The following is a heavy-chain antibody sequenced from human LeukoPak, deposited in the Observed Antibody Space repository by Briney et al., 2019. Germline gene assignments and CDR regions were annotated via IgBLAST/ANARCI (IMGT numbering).Heavy chain of an antibody. CDR3: ARDRLVVVAAQYAFDI. J-gene: IGHJ3*02. D-gene: IGHD2-15*01. CDR2: INPSGGST. CDR1: GYTLTELS. Sequence: ASVKVSCKVSGYTLTELSMHWVRQTPGKGLEWMGIINPSGGSTSYAQKFQGRVTMTRDMSTSTVYMELSSLRSEDTAVYYCARDRLVVVAAQYAFDIWGQGTMVTVSS. V-gene: IGHV1-46*01.